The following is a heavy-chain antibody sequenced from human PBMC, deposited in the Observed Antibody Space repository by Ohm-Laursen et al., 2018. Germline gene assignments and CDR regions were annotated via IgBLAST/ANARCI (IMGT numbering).Heavy chain of an antibody. CDR1: GFSFSSYG. Sequence: SLRLSCAASGFSFSSYGMSWVRQAPGKGLEWVSVISGSGGRTYYADSVKGRFTISRDNSKNTLYLQMNSLRAEDTAVYYCARAEYSYGNYYYYGMDVWGQGTTVTVSS. D-gene: IGHD5-18*01. J-gene: IGHJ6*02. V-gene: IGHV3-23*01. CDR2: ISGSGGRT. CDR3: ARAEYSYGNYYYYGMDV.